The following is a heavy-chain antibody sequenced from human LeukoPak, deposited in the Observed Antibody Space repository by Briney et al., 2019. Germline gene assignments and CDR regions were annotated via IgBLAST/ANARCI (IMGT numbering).Heavy chain of an antibody. D-gene: IGHD1-26*01. CDR1: GYSISSGYY. J-gene: IGHJ4*02. V-gene: IGHV4-38-2*02. CDR2: IYHSGST. CDR3: ARGFGSYNFDY. Sequence: PSETLSLTCTVSGYSISSGYYWGWIRQPPGKGLEWIGSIYHSGSTYYNPSLKSRVTISVDTSKNQFSLKLSSVTAVDTAVYYCARGFGSYNFDYWGQGTLVTVSS.